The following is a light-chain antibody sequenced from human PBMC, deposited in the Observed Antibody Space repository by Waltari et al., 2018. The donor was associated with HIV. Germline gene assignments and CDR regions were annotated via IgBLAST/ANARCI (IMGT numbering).Light chain of an antibody. CDR2: EDN. CDR3: QSYDSSNQGV. J-gene: IGLJ3*02. Sequence: NFMLTQPHSVSEPPGKTISIYYTRTRGRLASHHETGFQHRPGSSPTTVIYEDNQRPSGFPDRFSGSIDSSSNSASLTISGLKTEDEADYYCQSYDSSNQGVFGGGTKLTVL. V-gene: IGLV6-57*01. CDR1: RGRLASHH.